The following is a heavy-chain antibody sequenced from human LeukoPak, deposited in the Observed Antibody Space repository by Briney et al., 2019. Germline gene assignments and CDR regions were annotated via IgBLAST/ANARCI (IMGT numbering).Heavy chain of an antibody. J-gene: IGHJ4*02. CDR1: GGTFSSYA. CDR2: IIPIFGTA. Sequence: GASVKVSCKASGGTFSSYAISWVRQASGQGLEWMGGIIPIFGTANYAQKFQGRVTITTDESTSTAYMELSSLRSEDTAVYYCARAIRACSSTSCYWFDYWGQGTLVTVSS. CDR3: ARAIRACSSTSCYWFDY. V-gene: IGHV1-69*05. D-gene: IGHD2-2*01.